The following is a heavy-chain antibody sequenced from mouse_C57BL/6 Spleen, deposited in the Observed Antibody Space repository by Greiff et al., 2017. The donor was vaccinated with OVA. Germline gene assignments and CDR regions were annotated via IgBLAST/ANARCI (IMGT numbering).Heavy chain of an antibody. D-gene: IGHD1-1*02. J-gene: IGHJ2*01. Sequence: EVKLMESGGGLVQPGGSLSLSCAASGFTFTDYYMSWVRQPPGKALEWLGFIRNKANGYTTEYSASVKGRFTISSDNSQSILYLQMNALRAEDSATYYFARYIRGGYSDYWGQGTTLTVSS. CDR3: ARYIRGGYSDY. V-gene: IGHV7-3*01. CDR1: GFTFTDYY. CDR2: IRNKANGYTT.